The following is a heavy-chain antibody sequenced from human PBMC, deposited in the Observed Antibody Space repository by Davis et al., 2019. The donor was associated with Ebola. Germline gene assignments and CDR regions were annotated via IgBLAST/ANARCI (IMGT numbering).Heavy chain of an antibody. V-gene: IGHV1-69*13. D-gene: IGHD6-6*01. J-gene: IGHJ3*02. CDR2: IIPIFGTA. CDR1: GGTFSSYA. Sequence: SVKVSCKASGGTFSSYAISWVRQAPGQGLEWMGGIIPIFGTANYAQKFQGRVTITADESTSTAYMELSSLRSEDTAVYYCARDGPRIAAREGAFDIWGQGTMVTVSS. CDR3: ARDGPRIAAREGAFDI.